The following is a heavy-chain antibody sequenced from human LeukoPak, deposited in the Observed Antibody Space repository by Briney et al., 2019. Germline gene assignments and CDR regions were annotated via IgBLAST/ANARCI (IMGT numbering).Heavy chain of an antibody. Sequence: GGSLRLSCAASGFTFSSYEMNWVRQAPGKGLEWVSYISSSGSTIYYADSVKGRFTISRDNAKNSLYLQMNSLRAEDTAVYYCARGGYSSGWYYFDYWGQGTLVTVLS. CDR3: ARGGYSSGWYYFDY. CDR2: ISSSGSTI. J-gene: IGHJ4*02. D-gene: IGHD6-19*01. V-gene: IGHV3-48*03. CDR1: GFTFSSYE.